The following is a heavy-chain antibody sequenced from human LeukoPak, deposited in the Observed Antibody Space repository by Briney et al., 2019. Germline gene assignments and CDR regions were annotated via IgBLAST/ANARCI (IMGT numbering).Heavy chain of an antibody. Sequence: SETLSLTCIVSGGSIARGGYSWTWLRQPPGKGLEWIGGIYDTGNSHYNPSLKSRVTISVDFAKNHFSLSLTTVTAADTAVYYCARRTGWVDLWGQGTLVTVSS. V-gene: IGHV4-30-2*01. J-gene: IGHJ5*02. CDR1: GGSIARGGYS. CDR2: IYDTGNS. CDR3: ARRTGWVDL.